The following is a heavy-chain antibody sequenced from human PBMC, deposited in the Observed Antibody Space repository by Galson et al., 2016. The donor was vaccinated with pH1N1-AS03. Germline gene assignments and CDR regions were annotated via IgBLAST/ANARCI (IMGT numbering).Heavy chain of an antibody. CDR3: ARGPVSYSNYWFPPPDY. Sequence: SLRLSCAAAGFTLSSYAMYWVRQAPGKGLEYVSAISGNGVSTYYANSVKGRFTISRDNSKTTLYLQMGSLRAEDMAVYYCARGPVSYSNYWFPPPDYWGQGTLVTVSS. V-gene: IGHV3-64*01. CDR1: GFTLSSYA. J-gene: IGHJ4*02. D-gene: IGHD6-13*01. CDR2: ISGNGVST.